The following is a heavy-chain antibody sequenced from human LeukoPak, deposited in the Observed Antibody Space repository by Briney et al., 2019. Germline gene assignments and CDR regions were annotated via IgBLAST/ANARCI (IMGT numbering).Heavy chain of an antibody. J-gene: IGHJ5*02. CDR3: ARVLRFFGSLGWFDP. CDR2: IYYSGST. CDR1: GGSISSSSYY. V-gene: IGHV4-39*01. Sequence: SETLSLTCTVSGGSISSSSYYWGWIRQPPGKGLEWIGSIYYSGSTYYNPSLKSRVTISVDTSKNQFSLKLSSVTAADTAVYYCARVLRFFGSLGWFDPWGQGTLVTVSS. D-gene: IGHD3-3*01.